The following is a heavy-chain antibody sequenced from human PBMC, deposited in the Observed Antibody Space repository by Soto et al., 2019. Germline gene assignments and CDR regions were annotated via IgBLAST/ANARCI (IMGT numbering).Heavy chain of an antibody. CDR1: VYTFTSNG. D-gene: IGHD4-17*01. J-gene: IGHJ4*02. V-gene: IGHV1-18*01. CDR2: SRTYNGNP. Sequence: QVQLVQSGAEVKEPGASVKFSCKASVYTFTSNGISSVRQAPGQGLEWMGWSRTYNGNPNYAQKLQGRVTMTRDTSTSKAYMERRELRSDDKCVYYCARDGYGDYGYWGQGSLVTVSS. CDR3: ARDGYGDYGY.